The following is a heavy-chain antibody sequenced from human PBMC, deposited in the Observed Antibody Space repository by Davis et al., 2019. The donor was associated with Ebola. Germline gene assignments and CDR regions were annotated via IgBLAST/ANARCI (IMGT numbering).Heavy chain of an antibody. CDR1: GFTFSGSG. D-gene: IGHD1-26*01. Sequence: GESLKISCAASGFTFSGSGRHWVRQAPGKGLEWVGVVSYDGDNKCYADSVKGRFTISRDTSKNTLYLQMNSLRAEDTALYYCAKCLGGSYYTAYYFYGMDVWGQGTTVTVSS. CDR2: VSYDGDNK. CDR3: AKCLGGSYYTAYYFYGMDV. V-gene: IGHV3-30*18. J-gene: IGHJ6*02.